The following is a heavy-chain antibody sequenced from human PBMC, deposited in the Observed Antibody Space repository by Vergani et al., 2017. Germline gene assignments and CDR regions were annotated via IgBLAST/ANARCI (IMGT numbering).Heavy chain of an antibody. CDR1: GGSISSSSYY. J-gene: IGHJ3*02. D-gene: IGHD3-22*01. CDR3: ARNYYYDTGGRAFDI. CDR2: IYYSGST. V-gene: IGHV4-39*07. Sequence: QLQLQESGPGLVKPSETLSLTCTVSGGSISSSSYYWGWIRQPPGKGLEWIGSIYYSGSTYYNPSLKSRVTISVDTSKNQFSLKLSSVTAADTAVYYCARNYYYDTGGRAFDIWGQGTMVTVSS.